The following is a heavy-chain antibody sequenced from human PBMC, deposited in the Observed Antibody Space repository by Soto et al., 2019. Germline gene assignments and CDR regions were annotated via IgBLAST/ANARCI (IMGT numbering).Heavy chain of an antibody. CDR3: ARRLSTIVRGVKYNRFYP. D-gene: IGHD3-10*01. J-gene: IGHJ5*02. Sequence: SETLSLTCAVSSGSISSSNWWSWVRQPPGKGLEWIGEIYHSGSTNYNPSLKSRVTISVDKSKNQFSLKLSSVTAADTAVYYCARRLSTIVRGVKYNRFYPPGRRTPDPVS. CDR2: IYHSGST. V-gene: IGHV4-4*02. CDR1: SGSISSSNW.